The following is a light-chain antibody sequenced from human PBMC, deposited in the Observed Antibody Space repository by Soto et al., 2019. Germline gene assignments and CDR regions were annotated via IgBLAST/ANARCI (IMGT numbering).Light chain of an antibody. CDR2: EVS. CDR3: SSLTSINTWV. CDR1: SSDVGGYNY. Sequence: QSALTQPASVSGSPGQSITISCTGTSSDVGGYNYVSWYQQHPGKAPKLMIYEVSNRPSGVSNRFPGSKSGNTASLTISGLQTEDEADYYCSSLTSINTWVFGGGTKVTVL. V-gene: IGLV2-14*01. J-gene: IGLJ3*02.